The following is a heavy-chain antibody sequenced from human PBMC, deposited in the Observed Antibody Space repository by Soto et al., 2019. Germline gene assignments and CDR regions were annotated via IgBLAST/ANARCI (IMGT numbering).Heavy chain of an antibody. CDR3: AKHTTYRFYGMDV. Sequence: KSLKISCKGSGYSFSSFWIGWVRQMPGKGLELIGIIYPGDSDIRYSPSFEGQVTMSADRSSSTAYLQWSSLKASDTAMYYCAKHTTYRFYGMDVWGQGTTVTVSS. CDR1: GYSFSSFW. CDR2: IYPGDSDI. D-gene: IGHD1-1*01. J-gene: IGHJ6*02. V-gene: IGHV5-51*01.